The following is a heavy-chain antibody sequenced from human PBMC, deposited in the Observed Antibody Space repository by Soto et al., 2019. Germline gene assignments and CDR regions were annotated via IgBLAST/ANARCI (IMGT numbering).Heavy chain of an antibody. D-gene: IGHD3-16*02. CDR3: ALEGSVIPTWGELDY. J-gene: IGHJ4*02. V-gene: IGHV3-21*01. CDR2: ISSSSSYI. CDR1: GFTFSSYA. Sequence: EVQLLESGGGLVQPGGSLRLSCAASGFTFSSYAMSWVRQAPGKGLEWVSSISSSSSYIYYADSVKGRFTISRDNAKNSLYLQMNSLRAEDTAVYYCALEGSVIPTWGELDYWGQGTLVTVSS.